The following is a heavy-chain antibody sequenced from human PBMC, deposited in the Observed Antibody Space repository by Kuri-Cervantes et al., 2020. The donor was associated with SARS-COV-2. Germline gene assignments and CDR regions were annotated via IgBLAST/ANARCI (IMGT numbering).Heavy chain of an antibody. CDR3: ARTYPGTGTFDI. V-gene: IGHV2-5*05. CDR2: IYWDDDK. D-gene: IGHD1-14*01. CDR1: GFSLSTSGVG. J-gene: IGHJ3*02. Sequence: SGPTLVKPTQTLTLICTFSGFSLSTSGVGVGWIRQPPGKALEWLALIYWDDDKRYGPSLKSRLTITKDTSKNQVVLTMTNMDPVDTATYYCARTYPGTGTFDIWGQGTMVTVSS.